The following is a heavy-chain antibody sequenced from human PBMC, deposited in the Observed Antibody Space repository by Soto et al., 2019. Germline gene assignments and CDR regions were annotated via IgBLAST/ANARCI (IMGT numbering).Heavy chain of an antibody. CDR1: GFTFSNYA. V-gene: IGHV3-23*01. J-gene: IGHJ4*02. CDR2: MGSGSHRT. Sequence: EVQLLESGGGLVQPGGSLRLSCAASGFTFSNYAMSWVRQAPGKGLEWVSGMGSGSHRTYYSDSVKGRFTISRDNSKNTLYLHMSSLRAEDTALYYCAKYSMFRGVVGSPFDYWGRGTLVTVSS. CDR3: AKYSMFRGVVGSPFDY. D-gene: IGHD3-10*01.